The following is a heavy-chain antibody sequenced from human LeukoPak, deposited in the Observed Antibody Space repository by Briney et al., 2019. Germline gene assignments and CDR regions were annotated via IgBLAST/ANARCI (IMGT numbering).Heavy chain of an antibody. CDR3: AGSPAAAYNAFDI. CDR1: GGTFSSYA. CDR2: IIPIFGTA. D-gene: IGHD2-2*01. V-gene: IGHV1-69*13. J-gene: IGHJ3*02. Sequence: SVKVSCKASGGTFSSYAISWVRQAPGQGLEWMGGIIPIFGTANYAQKFQGRVTITADESTSTAYMELSSLRSEDTAVYYCAGSPAAAYNAFDIWGQGTMVTVSS.